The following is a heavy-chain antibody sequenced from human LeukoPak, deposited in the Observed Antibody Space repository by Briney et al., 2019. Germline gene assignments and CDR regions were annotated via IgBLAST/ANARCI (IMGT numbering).Heavy chain of an antibody. V-gene: IGHV3-7*01. CDR3: VRDYTYYVAPVYYXXXDF. Sequence: GGSLRLSCVVSGLTIDAHWMAWVRQAPGKELEWVANIKNDGSEKNYVDSVKGRFTIGRDNAKNSASLQMSSLRVEDTAVYYCVRDYTYYVAPVYYXXXDFWGQGTMVTVS. D-gene: IGHD3-10*02. CDR1: GLTIDAHW. J-gene: IGHJ3*01. CDR2: IKNDGSEK.